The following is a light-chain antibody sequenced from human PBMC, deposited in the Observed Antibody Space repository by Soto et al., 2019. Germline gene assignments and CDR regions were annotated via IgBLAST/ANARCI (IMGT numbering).Light chain of an antibody. CDR2: DVS. Sequence: QSALTQPASVSGSPGQSITISCTGTSSDVGAYNYVSWYQQHPGKVPKLMIYDVSNRPSGVSNRFSGSKSGNTASLTLSGLQAEDEADYYCSSYTSSSSYVFGTETKVTVL. V-gene: IGLV2-14*03. CDR3: SSYTSSSSYV. CDR1: SSDVGAYNY. J-gene: IGLJ1*01.